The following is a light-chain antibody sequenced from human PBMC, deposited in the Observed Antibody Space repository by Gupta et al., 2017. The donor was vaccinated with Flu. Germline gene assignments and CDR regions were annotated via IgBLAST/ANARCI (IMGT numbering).Light chain of an antibody. V-gene: IGKV2-30*01. CDR3: MQGAHWPWT. CDR2: MVS. J-gene: IGKJ1*01. Sequence: ISCRSSQGLVYSDGNTYLHWFQQRPGQPPRRLIHMVSYRDSGVPDRFSGSGSGTYSTLKISRVEAEDVGVYYCMQGAHWPWTFGQGTKVEIK. CDR1: QGLVYSDGNTY.